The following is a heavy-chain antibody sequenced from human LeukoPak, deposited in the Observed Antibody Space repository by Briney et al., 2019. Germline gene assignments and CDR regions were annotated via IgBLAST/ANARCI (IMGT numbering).Heavy chain of an antibody. CDR1: GFTFSNYV. Sequence: GGSLRLSCAASGFTFSNYVMSWVRQAPGKGLEWVSAISGSGGSTYYADSVKGRFTVSRDNSKNTLYLQMNSLRAEDTAVYYCAKVGGGWELSNFDYWGQGTLVTVSS. CDR2: ISGSGGST. J-gene: IGHJ4*02. V-gene: IGHV3-23*01. CDR3: AKVGGGWELSNFDY. D-gene: IGHD1-26*01.